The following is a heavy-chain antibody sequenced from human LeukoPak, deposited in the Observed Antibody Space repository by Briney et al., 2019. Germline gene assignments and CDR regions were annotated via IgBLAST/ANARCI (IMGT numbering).Heavy chain of an antibody. D-gene: IGHD5-12*01. V-gene: IGHV4-30-2*01. CDR1: GGSISSGGYY. CDR3: ARSGRGIVATIYYGMDV. Sequence: SETLSLTCTVSGGSISSGGYYWSWIRQPPGKGLEWIGYIYHSGSTYYNPSLKSRVTISVDTSKNQFSLKLSSVTAADTAVYYCARSGRGIVATIYYGMDVWGQGTTVTVSS. J-gene: IGHJ6*02. CDR2: IYHSGST.